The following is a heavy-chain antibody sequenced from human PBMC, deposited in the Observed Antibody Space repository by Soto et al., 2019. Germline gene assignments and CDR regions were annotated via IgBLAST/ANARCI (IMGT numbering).Heavy chain of an antibody. CDR2: ISSTTNYI. V-gene: IGHV3-21*06. J-gene: IGHJ4*02. CDR1: GFTFTRCN. Sequence: GGSLRLSCAASGFTFTRCNMNWVRQAPGKGLVWVSSISSTTNYIYYGDSMKGRFTISRDNAKNSLYLEMNSLRAEDTAVYYCARESEDLTSNFDYWGQGTLVTVSS. CDR3: ARESEDLTSNFDY.